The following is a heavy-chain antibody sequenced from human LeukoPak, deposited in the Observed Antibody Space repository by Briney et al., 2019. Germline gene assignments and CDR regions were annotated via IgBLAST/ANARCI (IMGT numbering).Heavy chain of an antibody. Sequence: GGSLRLSCAASGFTFTSYIMHWVRQAPGKGLEWVSSISGSSAYIYYADSVKGRFTISRDNAKNSLYLQMNSLRAEDTALYYCAKDMGAYYYYGMDVWGQGTTVTVSS. CDR3: AKDMGAYYYYGMDV. CDR1: GFTFTSYI. V-gene: IGHV3-21*04. J-gene: IGHJ6*02. CDR2: ISGSSAYI. D-gene: IGHD3-16*01.